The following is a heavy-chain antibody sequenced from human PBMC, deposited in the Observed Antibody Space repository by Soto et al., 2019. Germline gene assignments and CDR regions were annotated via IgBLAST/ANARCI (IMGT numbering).Heavy chain of an antibody. CDR1: GFNFDNYG. D-gene: IGHD1-7*01. CDR2: ITYDGSNK. Sequence: GGSLRLSCQASGFNFDNYGMHWVRQAPGKGLEWVAVITYDGSNKYYADSVKGRFTISRDDSKNTLSLHLNTLKPEDTAVYHCAKDRVGGTFYTPLGFWGQGTLVTVSS. V-gene: IGHV3-30*18. CDR3: AKDRVGGTFYTPLGF. J-gene: IGHJ4*02.